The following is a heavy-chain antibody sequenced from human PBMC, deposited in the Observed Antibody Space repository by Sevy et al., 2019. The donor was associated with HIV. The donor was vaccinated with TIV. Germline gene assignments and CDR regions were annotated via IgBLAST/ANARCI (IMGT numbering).Heavy chain of an antibody. Sequence: ASVKVSCKASGYTFTSYGISWVRQAPGQGLEWMGWISAYNGNTNYAQKLQGRVTMTTDTSTSTAYMELRGLRSDDTAVYYCARGESLGIYYDILTGYYKNGMDVWGQGTTVTVSS. CDR3: ARGESLGIYYDILTGYYKNGMDV. V-gene: IGHV1-18*01. J-gene: IGHJ6*02. CDR1: GYTFTSYG. CDR2: ISAYNGNT. D-gene: IGHD3-9*01.